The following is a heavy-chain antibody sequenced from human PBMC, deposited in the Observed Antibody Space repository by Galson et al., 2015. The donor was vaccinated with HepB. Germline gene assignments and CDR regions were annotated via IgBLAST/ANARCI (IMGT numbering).Heavy chain of an antibody. J-gene: IGHJ5*02. CDR3: AKVNWPAVGRDR. V-gene: IGHV3-23*01. D-gene: IGHD6-13*01. CDR2: INGGGDST. CDR1: GFTFSTYD. Sequence: SLRLSCAASGFTFSTYDINWVRQAPGKGLEWVSGINGGGDSTHYADSVRGRFTISRDNSKNTLFLQMNSLRAEDTAVYYCAKVNWPAVGRDRWGQGTLVTVSS.